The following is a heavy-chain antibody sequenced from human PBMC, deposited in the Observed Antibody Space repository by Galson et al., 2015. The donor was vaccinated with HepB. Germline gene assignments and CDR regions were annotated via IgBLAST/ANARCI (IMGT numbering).Heavy chain of an antibody. CDR2: ISYDGSNK. D-gene: IGHD4-17*01. V-gene: IGHV3-30-3*01. CDR3: ARDPSLDYGVYFDY. CDR1: GFTFSSYA. J-gene: IGHJ4*02. Sequence: SLRLSCAASGFTFSSYAMHWVRQAPGKGLEWVAVISYDGSNKYYADSVKGRFTISRDNSKNTLYLQMNSLRAGDTAVYYCARDPSLDYGVYFDYWGQGTLVTVSS.